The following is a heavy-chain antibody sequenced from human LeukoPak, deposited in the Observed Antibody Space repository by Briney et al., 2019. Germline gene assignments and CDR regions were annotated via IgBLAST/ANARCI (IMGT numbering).Heavy chain of an antibody. Sequence: ASVKVSCKASGYTFTGYYMHWVRQAPGQGLEWMGWISAYNGNTNYAQKLQGRVTMTTDTSTSTAYMELRSLRSDDTAVYYCARVSGMITGGEPWGQGTLVTVSS. V-gene: IGHV1-18*04. J-gene: IGHJ5*02. D-gene: IGHD3-16*01. CDR2: ISAYNGNT. CDR1: GYTFTGYY. CDR3: ARVSGMITGGEP.